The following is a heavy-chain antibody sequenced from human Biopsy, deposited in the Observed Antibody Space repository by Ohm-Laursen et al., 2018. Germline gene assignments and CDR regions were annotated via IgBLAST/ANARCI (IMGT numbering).Heavy chain of an antibody. Sequence: SLRLSCTASGFTFTHAWMSWVRQGPGKGLEWLGRFKSKSNGEATDYAAAVQGRFAISRDDSTNTFYLQMNSLKSEDTGVFYCTVDLGRGFHWGQGTLVTVSS. CDR2: FKSKSNGEAT. CDR3: TVDLGRGFH. CDR1: GFTFTHAW. J-gene: IGHJ4*02. D-gene: IGHD5-12*01. V-gene: IGHV3-15*01.